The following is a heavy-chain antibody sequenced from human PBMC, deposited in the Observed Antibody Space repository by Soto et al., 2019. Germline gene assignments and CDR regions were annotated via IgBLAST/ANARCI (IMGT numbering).Heavy chain of an antibody. CDR2: IKFDASEK. D-gene: IGHD6-19*01. CDR1: GFTFGSYW. J-gene: IGHJ4*02. V-gene: IGHV3-7*03. Sequence: GGSLRLSCAASGFTFGSYWMSWVRQAPGKGLEWLGTIKFDASEKKYVDSVKGRFTISRDDAKNSVFLQMISLRAEDTAVYYCARWESSGWYLGIWGQGTLVTVSS. CDR3: ARWESSGWYLGI.